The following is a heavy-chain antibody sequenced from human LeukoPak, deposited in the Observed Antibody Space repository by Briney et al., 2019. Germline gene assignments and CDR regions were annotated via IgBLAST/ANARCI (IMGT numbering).Heavy chain of an antibody. D-gene: IGHD3-9*01. CDR1: GYTFTSYG. J-gene: IGHJ4*02. V-gene: IGHV1-18*01. Sequence: GASVKVSCKASGYTFTSYGISWVRQAPGQGLEWMGWISAYNGNTNYAQKLQGRVTMTTDTSTSTAYMELRSPRSDDTAVYYCARARYDILTGYFPIDYWGQGTLVTVSS. CDR2: ISAYNGNT. CDR3: ARARYDILTGYFPIDY.